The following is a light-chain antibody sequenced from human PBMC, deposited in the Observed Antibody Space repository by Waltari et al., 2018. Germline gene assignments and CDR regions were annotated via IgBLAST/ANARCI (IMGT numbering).Light chain of an antibody. CDR3: QQYGASPPWT. CDR2: GAS. J-gene: IGKJ1*01. Sequence: EVVLTQSPDTLSLSPGDRATLSCRASQTINSKNLAWYQQKPGQAPRLLFFGASTRATGIPDRFTGTGSGTDFSLTISRLEPEDFAVYYCQQYGASPPWTFGQGTKVEIK. V-gene: IGKV3-20*01. CDR1: QTINSKN.